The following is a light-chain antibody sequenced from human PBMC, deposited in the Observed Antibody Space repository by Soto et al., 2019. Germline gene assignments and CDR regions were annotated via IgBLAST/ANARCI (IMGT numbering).Light chain of an antibody. Sequence: QSALTQPASVSGSPGQSITISCTGTSSDVGSYNLVSWYQQHPGKAPKVMIYEGSKRPSGVSNRFSGSKSGNTASLTISGLQAEDEADYYCCSYAGRSTVVFGGGTKVTVL. CDR1: SSDVGSYNL. CDR3: CSYAGRSTVV. V-gene: IGLV2-23*01. J-gene: IGLJ2*01. CDR2: EGS.